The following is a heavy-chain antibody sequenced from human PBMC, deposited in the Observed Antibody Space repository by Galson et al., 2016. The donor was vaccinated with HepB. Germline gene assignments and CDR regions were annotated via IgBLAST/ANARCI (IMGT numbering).Heavy chain of an antibody. J-gene: IGHJ1*01. Sequence: SVKVSCKASGGTFSDYALSWVRQAPGQGLEWIGGILPLYGTVNYAESFQDRVTITADKSTDTAYMELASLRLVDTAVYYCAKDYDSSGFRPSYPDYFQEWGKGTLVTVSS. CDR3: AKDYDSSGFRPSYPDYFQE. V-gene: IGHV1-69*06. CDR1: GGTFSDYA. D-gene: IGHD3-22*01. CDR2: ILPLYGTV.